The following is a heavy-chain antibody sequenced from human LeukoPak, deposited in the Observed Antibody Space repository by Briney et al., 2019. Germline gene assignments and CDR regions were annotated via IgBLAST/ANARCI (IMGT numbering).Heavy chain of an antibody. V-gene: IGHV4-59*01. CDR3: ARGITMIVGAFDP. D-gene: IGHD3-22*01. J-gene: IGHJ5*02. CDR2: IYYSGST. Sequence: SETLSLTCTVSGGSISSYYWSWIRQPPGKGLEWIGYIYYSGSTNYNPSLKSRVTISVDTSKNQFSLKLSSVTAADKAAYYCARGITMIVGAFDPWGQGTLVTVSS. CDR1: GGSISSYY.